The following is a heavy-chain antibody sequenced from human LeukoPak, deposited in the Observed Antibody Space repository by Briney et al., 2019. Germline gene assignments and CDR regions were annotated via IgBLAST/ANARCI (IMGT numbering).Heavy chain of an antibody. Sequence: GGSLRLSCAASGFTFSSYSMNWVRQAPGKGLEWVSSISSSSSYIYYADSVKGRFTISRDNAKNSLYLQMNSLGAEDTAVYYCARGDPQYYYESSGYSTGGFDNWGQGTLVTVSS. CDR3: ARGDPQYYYESSGYSTGGFDN. D-gene: IGHD3-22*01. CDR1: GFTFSSYS. V-gene: IGHV3-21*01. CDR2: ISSSSSYI. J-gene: IGHJ4*02.